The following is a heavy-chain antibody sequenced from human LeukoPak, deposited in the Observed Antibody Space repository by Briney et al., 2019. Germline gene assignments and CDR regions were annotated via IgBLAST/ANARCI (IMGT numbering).Heavy chain of an antibody. Sequence: PETLSLTCAVYGGSFSGYYWSWIRQPPGKGLEWIGEINHSGSTNYNPSLKSRVTISVDTSKNQFSLKLSSVTAADTAVYYCARRYGSGSYYYYYGMDVWGKGTTVTVSS. CDR3: ARRYGSGSYYYYYGMDV. D-gene: IGHD3-10*01. V-gene: IGHV4-34*01. J-gene: IGHJ6*04. CDR1: GGSFSGYY. CDR2: INHSGST.